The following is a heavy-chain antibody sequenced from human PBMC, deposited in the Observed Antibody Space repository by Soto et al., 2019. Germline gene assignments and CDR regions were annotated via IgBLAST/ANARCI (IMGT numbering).Heavy chain of an antibody. Sequence: QVQLQQWGAGLLKPSETLSLTCAVYGGSFRGYYWSWIRQPPGKGLEWIGEINHSGSTNYNPSLKSRVTISVDTSKNQFSLKLSSVTAADTAVYYCARGYCSSTSCLYYFDYWGQGTLVTVSS. J-gene: IGHJ4*02. CDR3: ARGYCSSTSCLYYFDY. V-gene: IGHV4-34*01. D-gene: IGHD2-2*01. CDR2: INHSGST. CDR1: GGSFRGYY.